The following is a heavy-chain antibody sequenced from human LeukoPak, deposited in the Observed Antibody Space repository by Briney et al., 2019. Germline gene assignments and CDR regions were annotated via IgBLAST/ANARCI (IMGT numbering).Heavy chain of an antibody. D-gene: IGHD3-22*01. CDR3: ARDHHRRLYDSQARDTFDI. CDR1: GFTFSSYA. Sequence: PGRSLRLSCAASGFTFSSYAMHWVRQAPGKGLEWVAVILYDGTMKYYADSVKGRFTISRDNSQNTLYLQMNSLRAEDTAVYYCARDHHRRLYDSQARDTFDIWGQGTMVTVSS. J-gene: IGHJ3*02. CDR2: ILYDGTMK. V-gene: IGHV3-30*04.